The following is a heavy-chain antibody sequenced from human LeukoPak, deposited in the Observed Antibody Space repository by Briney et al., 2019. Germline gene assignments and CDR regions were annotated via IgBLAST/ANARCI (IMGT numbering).Heavy chain of an antibody. D-gene: IGHD6-13*01. V-gene: IGHV3-64*01. Sequence: GGSLRLSCAASGFTFSSYAMHWVRQAPGKGLEYVSAISSNGGSTYYANSVKGRFTISRDNSKNTLYLQMNSLRAEDTAVYYCAKTPTSSWYNLDYWGQGTLVTVSS. CDR3: AKTPTSSWYNLDY. CDR2: ISSNGGST. J-gene: IGHJ4*02. CDR1: GFTFSSYA.